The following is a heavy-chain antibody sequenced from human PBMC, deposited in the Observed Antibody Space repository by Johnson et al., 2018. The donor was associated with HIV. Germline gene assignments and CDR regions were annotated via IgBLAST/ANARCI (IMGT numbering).Heavy chain of an antibody. D-gene: IGHD1-26*01. Sequence: VQLVESGGGLVQPGGSLKLSCAASGFSFSGSAVHWVRQASGKGLEWLGRIRTQPNTYATSYGASVPGRFSISRDDSKNTLYLQMNSLRAEDTAVYYCASREVGAKSEHAFDIWGQGTMVTVSS. V-gene: IGHV3-73*02. CDR1: GFSFSGSA. J-gene: IGHJ3*02. CDR3: ASREVGAKSEHAFDI. CDR2: IRTQPNTYAT.